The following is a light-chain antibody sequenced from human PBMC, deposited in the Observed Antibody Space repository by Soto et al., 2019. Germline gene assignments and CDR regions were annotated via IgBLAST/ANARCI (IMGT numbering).Light chain of an antibody. CDR3: QQYGSSPWT. Sequence: DIVLRLSPDTLSLSTGERGTLSCRASQSVSSSYLAWYQQKPGQAPRLLIYGASSRATGIPDRFSGSGSGTDFTLTISRLEPEDFAVYYCQQYGSSPWTFGQGTKVDVK. CDR1: QSVSSSY. V-gene: IGKV3-20*01. CDR2: GAS. J-gene: IGKJ1*01.